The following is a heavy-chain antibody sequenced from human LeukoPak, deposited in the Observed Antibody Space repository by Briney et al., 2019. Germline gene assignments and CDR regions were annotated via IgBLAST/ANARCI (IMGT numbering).Heavy chain of an antibody. Sequence: PSETLSLTCTVSGGSISSYYWSWIRQPPGKGLEWIGCIYYSGSTNYNPSLKSRVTISVDTSKNQFSLKLSSVTAADTAVYYCARETAMVKALDYWGQGTLVTVSS. D-gene: IGHD5-18*01. CDR2: IYYSGST. CDR3: ARETAMVKALDY. J-gene: IGHJ4*02. V-gene: IGHV4-59*01. CDR1: GGSISSYY.